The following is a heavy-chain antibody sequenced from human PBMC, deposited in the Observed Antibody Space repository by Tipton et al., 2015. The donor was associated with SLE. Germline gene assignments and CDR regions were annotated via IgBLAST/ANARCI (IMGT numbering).Heavy chain of an antibody. J-gene: IGHJ4*02. CDR1: GGSISGHY. V-gene: IGHV4-59*11. CDR3: ARARRSGSSDDYFDF. D-gene: IGHD6-6*01. CDR2: IHYSGST. Sequence: LRLSCTVSGGSISGHYWSWIRQPPGKGLEWIGYIHYSGSTKYNPSLRSRVTMSEATPKNQFSLKVRSVTTADTAVYYCARARRSGSSDDYFDFWGQGTLVTVSS.